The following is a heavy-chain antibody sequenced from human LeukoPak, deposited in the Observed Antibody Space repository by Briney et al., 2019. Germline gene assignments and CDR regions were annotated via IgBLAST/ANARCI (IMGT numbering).Heavy chain of an antibody. V-gene: IGHV4-4*02. J-gene: IGHJ5*02. D-gene: IGHD1-1*01. Sequence: SETLSLTCAVSGGSISSSNWWSWIRQPPGKGLEWIGDINHSGNTNYNPSLKSRVTISVDTSKNQFSLKLSSVTAADTAVYYCARDRLQLQSWGQGTLVTVSS. CDR2: INHSGNT. CDR1: GGSISSSNW. CDR3: ARDRLQLQS.